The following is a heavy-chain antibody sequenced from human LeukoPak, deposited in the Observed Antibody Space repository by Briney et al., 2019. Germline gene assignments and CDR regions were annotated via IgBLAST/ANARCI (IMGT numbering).Heavy chain of an antibody. CDR3: ARNGPMATIGDY. V-gene: IGHV4-31*11. D-gene: IGHD5-24*01. Sequence: SETLSLTCAVSGVSISSGGYFYSWIRQHPGEGLEWLAYIYYKGDTYYNPSLKSRLTISVDTSKNQFSLKLSSVTAADTAVYYCARNGPMATIGDYWGQGTLVTVSS. CDR1: GVSISSGGYF. J-gene: IGHJ4*02. CDR2: IYYKGDT.